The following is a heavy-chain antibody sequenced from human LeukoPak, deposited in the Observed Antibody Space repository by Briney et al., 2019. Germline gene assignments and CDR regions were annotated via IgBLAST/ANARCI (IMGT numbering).Heavy chain of an antibody. Sequence: GESLKISWKGSGYSFTSYWIGWVRQMPGKGLEWMGIIYPGDSDTRYSPSFQGQVTISADKSISTAYLQWSSLKASDTAMYYCASQQLANYYYYYMDVWGKGTTVTVSS. CDR3: ASQQLANYYYYYMDV. V-gene: IGHV5-51*01. CDR2: IYPGDSDT. J-gene: IGHJ6*03. CDR1: GYSFTSYW. D-gene: IGHD6-13*01.